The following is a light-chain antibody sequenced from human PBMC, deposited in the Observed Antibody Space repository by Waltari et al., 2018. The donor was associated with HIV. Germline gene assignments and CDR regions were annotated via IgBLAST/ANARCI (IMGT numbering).Light chain of an antibody. Sequence: EIVLTQSPASLSLSPGESAPLSCRASQSVSSYLAWYQQKPGQAPRLLIYDASNRATGIPARFSGSGSGTDFTLTISSLEPEDFAVYYCQQRSNWRLTFGGGTKVEIK. J-gene: IGKJ4*01. CDR3: QQRSNWRLT. CDR1: QSVSSY. V-gene: IGKV3-11*01. CDR2: DAS.